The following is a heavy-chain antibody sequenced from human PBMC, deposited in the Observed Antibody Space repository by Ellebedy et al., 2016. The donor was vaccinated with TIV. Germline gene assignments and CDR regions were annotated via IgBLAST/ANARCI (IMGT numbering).Heavy chain of an antibody. D-gene: IGHD5-18*01. V-gene: IGHV1-3*01. CDR2: INAGHGNT. Sequence: AASVQVSCKASGYTFTTYAMHWVRQPPGQRLEWMAWINAGHGNTKYSQKFQVRVTITRDTSATTVYMELSSLRSEDTAVYYCAKQGGYSYGSPFDYWGQGTLVTVSS. CDR1: GYTFTTYA. J-gene: IGHJ4*02. CDR3: AKQGGYSYGSPFDY.